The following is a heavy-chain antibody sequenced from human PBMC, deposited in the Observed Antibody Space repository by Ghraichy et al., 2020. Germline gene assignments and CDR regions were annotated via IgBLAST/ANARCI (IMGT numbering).Heavy chain of an antibody. CDR2: IKYDGSAE. D-gene: IGHD2-21*02. J-gene: IGHJ4*02. CDR1: GFAYNSYW. CDR3: ARGWGRFDY. V-gene: IGHV3-7*01. Sequence: GSLNISCAASGFAYNSYWINWVRQAPGKGLEWVAYIKYDGSAEYYVDSVKGRFAISRDNAKNSLFLQMNSLRAEDTAVYYCARGWGRFDYWGQGTLVTVSS.